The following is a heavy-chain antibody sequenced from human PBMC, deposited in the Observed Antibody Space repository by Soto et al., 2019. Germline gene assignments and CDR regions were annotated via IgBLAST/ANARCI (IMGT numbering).Heavy chain of an antibody. Sequence: SETLSLTCNVSNSPISDFYWSWIRQPPGKGLQWVGYIYYDGTARHNPSLKSRVTISLETSRNQFSRRLSSVTAADTAVYYCESLRGGRADQIGFYYYYGRDVGGQGTTVTVSS. J-gene: IGHJ6*02. CDR3: ESLRGGRADQIGFYYYYGRDV. CDR1: NSPISDFY. V-gene: IGHV4-59*08. D-gene: IGHD3-16*01. CDR2: IYYDGTA.